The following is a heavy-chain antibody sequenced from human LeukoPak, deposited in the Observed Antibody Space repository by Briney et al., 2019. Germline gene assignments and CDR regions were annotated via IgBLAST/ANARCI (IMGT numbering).Heavy chain of an antibody. CDR3: ARDAFGSSHYDY. D-gene: IGHD2-2*01. Sequence: PSETLSLTCTVSGGSIDSYYWSWIRQPPGKGLEWIGYISYSGSTNYNPSLESRVTISVDTSKNQFSLKLSSVTAADTAVYYCARDAFGSSHYDYWGQGTLVTVSS. J-gene: IGHJ4*02. CDR1: GGSIDSYY. V-gene: IGHV4-59*01. CDR2: ISYSGST.